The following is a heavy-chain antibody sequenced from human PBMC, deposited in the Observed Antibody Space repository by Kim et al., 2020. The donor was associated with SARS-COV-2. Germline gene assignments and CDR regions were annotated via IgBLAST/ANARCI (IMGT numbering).Heavy chain of an antibody. CDR2: ISGSGGST. D-gene: IGHD6-13*01. J-gene: IGHJ6*02. V-gene: IGHV3-23*01. CDR1: GFTFSNYA. Sequence: GGSLRLSCAASGFTFSNYAMSWVRQAPGKGLEWVSAISGSGGSTYYADSVKGRFTISRDNSKNTLYLEMNSLRAEDTAVYYCAKRQHLVPWGAYAMDVWGQGTTVTVSS. CDR3: AKRQHLVPWGAYAMDV.